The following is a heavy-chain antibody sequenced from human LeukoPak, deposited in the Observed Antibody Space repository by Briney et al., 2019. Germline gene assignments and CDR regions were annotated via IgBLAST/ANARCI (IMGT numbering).Heavy chain of an antibody. CDR3: ARAAEGMATIYAFDI. J-gene: IGHJ3*02. D-gene: IGHD5-24*01. CDR2: IYYSGST. CDR1: GGSISSSSYY. Sequence: SETLSLTCTVSGGSISSSSYYWGWIRQPPGKGLEWIGSIYYSGSTYYNPSLKSRVTISVDTSKNQFSLKLSSVTAADTAVYYCARAAEGMATIYAFDIWGQGTMVTVSS. V-gene: IGHV4-39*01.